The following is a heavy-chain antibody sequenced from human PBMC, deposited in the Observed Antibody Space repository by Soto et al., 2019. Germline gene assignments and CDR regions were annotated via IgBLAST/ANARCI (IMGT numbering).Heavy chain of an antibody. J-gene: IGHJ2*01. Sequence: QVQLQESGPGLVKPSETLSLTCTVSGGSISSYYWSWIRQPPGKGLAWIGYIYYPGSTNYNPSLTSRVTISVDSSKTQFSLQLSSVTAAATAVYYCPNFNWYFDLWGRGTLVTVSS. V-gene: IGHV4-59*01. CDR2: IYYPGST. CDR3: PNFNWYFDL. D-gene: IGHD1-1*01. CDR1: GGSISSYY.